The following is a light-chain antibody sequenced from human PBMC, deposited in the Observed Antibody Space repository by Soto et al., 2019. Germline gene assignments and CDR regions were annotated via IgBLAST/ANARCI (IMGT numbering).Light chain of an antibody. J-gene: IGLJ1*01. CDR3: CSYAGSSNFRV. CDR1: SSDVGIYKL. Sequence: QSALTQPASVSGSPGQSITISCTGTSSDVGIYKLDSWFQQHPGKAPKLMIYEAIKRPSGVSIRFSGSKSDNTASLTISGLQAEDEADYYCCSYAGSSNFRVFGTGTKLTVL. V-gene: IGLV2-23*02. CDR2: EAI.